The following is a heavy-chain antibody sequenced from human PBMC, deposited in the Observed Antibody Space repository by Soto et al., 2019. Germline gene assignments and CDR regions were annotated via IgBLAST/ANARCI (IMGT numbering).Heavy chain of an antibody. CDR1: GFTFSSYW. CDR2: IKQDGSEK. J-gene: IGHJ4*02. Sequence: EVQLVESGGGLVQPGGSLRLSCAASGFTFSSYWMTWVRQAPGKGLEWVANIKQDGSEKYYVDSVKGRFTISRDNAKKSLSLQMNSLRAEDTAVYYCATHPYSSGWYCWGQGTLVTVSS. D-gene: IGHD6-13*01. CDR3: ATHPYSSGWYC. V-gene: IGHV3-7*02.